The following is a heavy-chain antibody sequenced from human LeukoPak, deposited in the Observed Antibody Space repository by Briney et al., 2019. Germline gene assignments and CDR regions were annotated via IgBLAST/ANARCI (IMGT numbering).Heavy chain of an antibody. CDR2: IYTSGST. CDR3: ARQPPQYYGMDV. Sequence: SETLSLTCTVSGGSFSNNYWSWIRQPAAKGLELIWRIYTSGSTNYNPSVKSRVTMSVDTSNNQFSLKLTSVTAADTAVYYCARQPPQYYGMDVWGQGTPVTVSS. D-gene: IGHD1-14*01. J-gene: IGHJ6*02. CDR1: GGSFSNNY. V-gene: IGHV4-4*07.